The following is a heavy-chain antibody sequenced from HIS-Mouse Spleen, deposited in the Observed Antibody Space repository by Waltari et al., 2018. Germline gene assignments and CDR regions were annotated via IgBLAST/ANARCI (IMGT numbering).Heavy chain of an antibody. V-gene: IGHV4-34*01. CDR3: ARGQSKVAAAGYYFDY. CDR2: INQSGST. D-gene: IGHD6-13*01. J-gene: IGHJ4*02. Sequence: QVQLQQWGAGLLKPSATLSLTCACYGGSLTGSPWRWLRQPPGKGLGWIGEINQSGSTNYNPSLKSRVTISVDTSKNQFSLKLSSVPAADTAVYYCARGQSKVAAAGYYFDYWGQGTLVTVSS. CDR1: GGSLTGSP.